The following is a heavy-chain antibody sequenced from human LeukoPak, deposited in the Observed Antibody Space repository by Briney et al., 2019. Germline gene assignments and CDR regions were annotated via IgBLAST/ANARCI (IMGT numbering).Heavy chain of an antibody. Sequence: SETLSLTCTVSSGSITSGNYYWDWLRQPPGKGLEWVGGSDYSGYTYYNPSLKSRVTISVDTSKNQFYLKLSSVTAADTAVCYCARRGTGLDWFDPWGQGTLVTVSS. CDR2: SDYSGYT. CDR1: SGSITSGNYY. J-gene: IGHJ5*02. CDR3: ARRGTGLDWFDP. V-gene: IGHV4-39*07. D-gene: IGHD1-1*01.